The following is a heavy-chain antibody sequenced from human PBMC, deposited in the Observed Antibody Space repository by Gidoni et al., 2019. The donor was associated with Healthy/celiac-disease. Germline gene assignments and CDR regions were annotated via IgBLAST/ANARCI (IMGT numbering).Heavy chain of an antibody. CDR1: GGSFSGYY. CDR2: INHSGST. Sequence: QVQLQQWGAGLLKPSETLSLTCAVYGGSFSGYYWSWIRQPPGKGLEWIGEINHSGSTNYNPSLKSRVTISVDTSKTQFSLKLSSVTAADTAVYYCARGGGTTVTNDYFDYWGQGTLVTVSS. V-gene: IGHV4-34*01. D-gene: IGHD4-17*01. J-gene: IGHJ4*02. CDR3: ARGGGTTVTNDYFDY.